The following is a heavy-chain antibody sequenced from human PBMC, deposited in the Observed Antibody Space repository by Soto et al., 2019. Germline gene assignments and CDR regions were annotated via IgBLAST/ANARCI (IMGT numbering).Heavy chain of an antibody. Sequence: PSETRSLTCTVSGGSTSSGTYSWGWIRQPPGEGLEWIGTFYYSESTYYNPSLESRVTISVDTSKNQFSLKVSSVTAADTAVYYCARDRGVSGYSGYEPHYYYYGMDVWGQGTTVTVS. CDR2: FYYSEST. J-gene: IGHJ6*02. CDR1: GGSTSSGTYS. V-gene: IGHV4-39*07. D-gene: IGHD5-12*01. CDR3: ARDRGVSGYSGYEPHYYYYGMDV.